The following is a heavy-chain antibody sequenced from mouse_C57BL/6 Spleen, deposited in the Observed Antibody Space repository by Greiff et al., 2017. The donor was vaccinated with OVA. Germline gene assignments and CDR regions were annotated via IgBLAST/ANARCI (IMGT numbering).Heavy chain of an antibody. Sequence: VKLLESGPELVKPGASVKISCKASGYAFSSSWMNWVKQRPGKGLEWIGRIYPGDGDTNYNGKFKGKATLTADKSSSTAYMQLSSLTSEDSAVYFCARSNPHFDYWGQGTTLTVSS. J-gene: IGHJ2*01. CDR2: IYPGDGDT. CDR3: ARSNPHFDY. D-gene: IGHD2-5*01. CDR1: GYAFSSSW. V-gene: IGHV1-82*01.